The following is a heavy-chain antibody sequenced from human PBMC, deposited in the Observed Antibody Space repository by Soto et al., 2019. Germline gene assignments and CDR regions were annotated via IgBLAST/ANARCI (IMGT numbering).Heavy chain of an antibody. J-gene: IGHJ4*02. V-gene: IGHV3-23*01. CDR1: GFTFSDNA. Sequence: GGSLRLSCAASGFTFSDNAMIWVRQAPGKGLEWVSAISGSGGSTYHADSVKGRFTISRDNSKNTLYLQMNSLRGEDTAVYYCAKGGSSTIRYFDYWGQGTLVTVSS. D-gene: IGHD6-13*01. CDR2: ISGSGGST. CDR3: AKGGSSTIRYFDY.